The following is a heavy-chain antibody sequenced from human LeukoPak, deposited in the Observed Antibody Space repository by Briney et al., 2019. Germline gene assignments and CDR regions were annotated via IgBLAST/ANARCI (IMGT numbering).Heavy chain of an antibody. D-gene: IGHD4/OR15-4a*01. CDR3: ARGRNGARFDY. V-gene: IGHV4-4*07. CDR2: VYTSGSS. J-gene: IGHJ4*02. Sequence: SETLSLTCTLSGGSISSYYWNWIRHPAGNGLEWSGRVYTSGSSNCNPSLKSRATMSVDTSKNHFSLKLTSLTAATTPVYYGARGRNGARFDYWGQGTLVTVSS. CDR1: GGSISSYY.